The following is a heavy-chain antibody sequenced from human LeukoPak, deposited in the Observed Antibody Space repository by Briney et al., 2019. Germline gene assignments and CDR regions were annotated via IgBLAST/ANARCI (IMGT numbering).Heavy chain of an antibody. J-gene: IGHJ4*02. V-gene: IGHV3-48*01. CDR3: ARDDYYDSSGYFDY. D-gene: IGHD3-22*01. CDR2: ISSSSSTI. Sequence: PGGSLRLSCAASGFTFSSYSMNWVRQAPGKGLEWVSYISSSSSTIYYADSVKGRFTISRDNAKNSLYLQTNSLRAEDTAVYYCARDDYYDSSGYFDYWGQGTLVTVSS. CDR1: GFTFSSYS.